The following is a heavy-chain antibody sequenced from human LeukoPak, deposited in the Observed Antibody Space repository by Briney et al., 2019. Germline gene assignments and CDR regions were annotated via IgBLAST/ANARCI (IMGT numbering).Heavy chain of an antibody. Sequence: ASVKVSCKVSGYFLTELPMHWMRQAPGKGLEWVGGFDPEEREEIYAQKFQGRVTMTEDTSTHTAYMELSSLRSEDTAVYYCARDYRYYDILTGPYYFDYWGQGTLVTVSS. CDR1: GYFLTELP. CDR2: FDPEEREE. J-gene: IGHJ4*02. CDR3: ARDYRYYDILTGPYYFDY. D-gene: IGHD3-9*01. V-gene: IGHV1-24*01.